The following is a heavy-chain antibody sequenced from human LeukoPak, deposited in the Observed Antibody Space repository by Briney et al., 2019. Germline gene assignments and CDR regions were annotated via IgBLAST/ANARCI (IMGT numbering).Heavy chain of an antibody. J-gene: IGHJ3*02. D-gene: IGHD3-22*01. CDR1: GFTVSSNY. CDR2: IYSGGST. CDR3: ARENYYDSSGSRIDAFDI. V-gene: IGHV3-53*01. Sequence: GGSLRLSCAASGFTVSSNYMSWVRQAPGKGLEWVSVIYSGGSTYYADSVKGRFTISRDNSKNTLYLQMNSLRAEDTAVYYCARENYYDSSGSRIDAFDIWGQGTMVTVSS.